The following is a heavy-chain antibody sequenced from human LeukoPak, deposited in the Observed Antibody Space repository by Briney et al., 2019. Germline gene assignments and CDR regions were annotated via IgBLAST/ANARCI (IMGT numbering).Heavy chain of an antibody. CDR2: LHPTGIT. Sequence: SETLSLTCTVSGVSISSGNYYWTWIRQHPGKGLEWIGCLHPTGITHYNPSLKGRLSISVDTSKNQFSLKLSSVTAADTAVYYCARGLPTTIAAAGMTIAPTTAQGNYFDYWGQGTLVTVSS. V-gene: IGHV4-31*03. CDR3: ARGLPTTIAAAGMTIAPTTAQGNYFDY. CDR1: GVSISSGNYY. J-gene: IGHJ4*02. D-gene: IGHD6-13*01.